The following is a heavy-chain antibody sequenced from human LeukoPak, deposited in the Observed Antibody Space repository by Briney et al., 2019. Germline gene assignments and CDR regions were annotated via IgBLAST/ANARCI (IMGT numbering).Heavy chain of an antibody. Sequence: PGGSLRLSCAASGFTFSSYAMSWVRQAPGKGLEWVSAISGSGGSTYYADSVKGRFTVSRDNSKNTLYLQMNSLRAEDTAVYYCAKPFGDHPSYYYMDVWGKGTTVTVSS. J-gene: IGHJ6*03. CDR1: GFTFSSYA. D-gene: IGHD3-10*01. CDR3: AKPFGDHPSYYYMDV. CDR2: ISGSGGST. V-gene: IGHV3-23*01.